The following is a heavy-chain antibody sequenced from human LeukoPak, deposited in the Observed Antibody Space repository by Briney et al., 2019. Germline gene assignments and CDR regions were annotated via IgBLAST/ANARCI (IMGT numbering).Heavy chain of an antibody. Sequence: GGSLRLSCAGSGFPFSSFWMNWVRQAPGKGLEWVANIKEDGRENYYVDSVKGRFTISRDNAKNSLYLQMNSLRAEDTAVYYCAKDRGRGYGSSWDFDYWGQGTLVTVSS. V-gene: IGHV3-7*01. CDR1: GFPFSSFW. J-gene: IGHJ4*02. CDR2: IKEDGREN. CDR3: AKDRGRGYGSSWDFDY. D-gene: IGHD6-13*01.